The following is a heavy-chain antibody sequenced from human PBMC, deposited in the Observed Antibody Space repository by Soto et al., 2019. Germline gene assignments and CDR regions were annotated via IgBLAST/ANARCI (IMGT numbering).Heavy chain of an antibody. D-gene: IGHD6-13*01. CDR3: ARVTGSSSWYYYYGVDV. V-gene: IGHV6-1*01. Sequence: PSQTLSLTCAISGDSVSSNSAAWSWIRQSPSRGLEWLGMTYYRSKWYNDYAVSVKSRITINPDTSKNQFSLQLSSVTPEDTAVYCCARVTGSSSWYYYYGVDVWGQGTTVTVSS. CDR2: TYYRSKWYN. CDR1: GDSVSSNSAA. J-gene: IGHJ6*02.